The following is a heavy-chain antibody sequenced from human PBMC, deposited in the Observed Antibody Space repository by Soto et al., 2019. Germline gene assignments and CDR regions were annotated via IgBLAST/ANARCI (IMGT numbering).Heavy chain of an antibody. V-gene: IGHV3-13*01. CDR2: IGTAGDT. CDR3: ARGVTMVRGVSERGYYYYMDV. CDR1: GFTFSSYD. D-gene: IGHD3-10*01. J-gene: IGHJ6*03. Sequence: GGSLRLSCAASGFTFSSYDMHWVRQATGKGLEWVSAIGTAGDTYYPGSVKGRFTISRENAKNSLYLQRNSRRAGDTAVYYCARGVTMVRGVSERGYYYYMDVWGKGTTVTVSS.